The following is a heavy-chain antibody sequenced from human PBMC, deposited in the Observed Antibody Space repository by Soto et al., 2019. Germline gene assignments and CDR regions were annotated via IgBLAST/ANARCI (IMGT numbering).Heavy chain of an antibody. D-gene: IGHD3-9*01. V-gene: IGHV5-51*01. J-gene: IGHJ3*02. CDR1: GYSFASYW. CDR3: ARAGFEWRQGAFDI. CDR2: IYPGDSDT. Sequence: LKISCTGSGYSFASYWIGWVRQMPGKGLEWMGIIYPGDSDTRYSPSFQGQVTISADKSISTAYLQWSSLKASDTAMYYCARAGFEWRQGAFDIWGQGTMVTVSS.